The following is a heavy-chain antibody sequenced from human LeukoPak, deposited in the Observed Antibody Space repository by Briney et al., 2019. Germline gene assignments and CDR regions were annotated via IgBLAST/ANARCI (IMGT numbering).Heavy chain of an antibody. J-gene: IGHJ4*02. D-gene: IGHD5-18*01. V-gene: IGHV1-46*01. CDR1: GYTFTSYG. CDR2: INPSGGST. CDR3: ARDTGYSYLRRPTLPDY. Sequence: GASVKVSCKASGYTFTSYGISWVRQAPGQGLEWMGIINPSGGSTSYAQKFQGRVTMTRDTSTSTVYMELSSLRSEDTAVYYCARDTGYSYLRRPTLPDYWGQGTLVTVSS.